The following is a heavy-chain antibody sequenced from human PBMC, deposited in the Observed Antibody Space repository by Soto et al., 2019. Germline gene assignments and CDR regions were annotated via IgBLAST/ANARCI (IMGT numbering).Heavy chain of an antibody. CDR3: ARDTGGGDYLTPQHEYFQH. Sequence: GGSLRLSCAASGFTFSSYSMNWVRQAPGKGLEWVSSISSSSSYIYYADSVKGRFTISRDNAKNSLYLQMNSLRAEDTAVYYCARDTGGGDYLTPQHEYFQHWGQGTLVTVSS. V-gene: IGHV3-21*01. CDR2: ISSSSSYI. J-gene: IGHJ1*01. D-gene: IGHD4-17*01. CDR1: GFTFSSYS.